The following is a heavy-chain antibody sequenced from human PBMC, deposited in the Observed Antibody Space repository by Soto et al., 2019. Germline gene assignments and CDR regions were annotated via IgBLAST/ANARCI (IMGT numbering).Heavy chain of an antibody. V-gene: IGHV3-23*01. J-gene: IGHJ4*02. CDR3: AKDLGYDFWSGYFDY. Sequence: GGSLRLSCAASGFTFSSYAMSWVRQAPGKGLEWVSAISGSGGSTYYADSVKGRSTISRDNSKNTLYLQMNSLRAEDTAVYYCAKDLGYDFWSGYFDYWGQGTLVTVS. D-gene: IGHD3-3*01. CDR1: GFTFSSYA. CDR2: ISGSGGST.